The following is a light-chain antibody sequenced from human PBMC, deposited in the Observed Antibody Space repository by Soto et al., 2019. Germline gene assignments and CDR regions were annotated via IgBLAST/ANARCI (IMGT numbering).Light chain of an antibody. CDR2: GAS. J-gene: IGKJ1*01. CDR1: QSVTSTY. Sequence: EIVLTQSPGTLSLSPGERATLSCRASQSVTSTYLTWYQQKPGRAPRLLMHGASNRAPGIPDRFSGSGSGTDFTLTISRLEPEDFAVYYCQQYVSSPATFGQGTRVDLK. V-gene: IGKV3-20*01. CDR3: QQYVSSPAT.